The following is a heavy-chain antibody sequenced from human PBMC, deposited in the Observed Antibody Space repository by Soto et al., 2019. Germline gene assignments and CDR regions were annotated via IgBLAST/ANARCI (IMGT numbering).Heavy chain of an antibody. J-gene: IGHJ5*02. CDR1: GGSISSSRSY. CDR3: ARQAAAPGIDLWFDP. D-gene: IGHD6-13*01. V-gene: IGHV4-39*01. CDR2: IFYAGNT. Sequence: QLQLQESGPGLVKPSETLSLTCNVSGGSISSSRSYWAWFRQPPGKELEWIANIFYAGNTYYNPSIKCRVTVSVDTSKNQFSLKLDSVTAADTAVYYCARQAAAPGIDLWFDPWGQGTLVTVSS.